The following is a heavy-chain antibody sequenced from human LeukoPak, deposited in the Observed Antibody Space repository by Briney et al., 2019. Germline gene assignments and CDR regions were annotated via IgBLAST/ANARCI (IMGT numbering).Heavy chain of an antibody. V-gene: IGHV3-23*01. CDR1: GFTFSSYA. CDR3: AKDRGNSGYDLSDY. Sequence: PGGSLRLSCAASGFTFSSYAMSWVRQAPGKGLEWVSAISGSGGITYYAHSVKGRFTISRDNSKNTLYLQMNTLGAADTAVYYCAKDRGNSGYDLSDYWGQGTLVTVSS. D-gene: IGHD5-12*01. J-gene: IGHJ4*02. CDR2: ISGSGGIT.